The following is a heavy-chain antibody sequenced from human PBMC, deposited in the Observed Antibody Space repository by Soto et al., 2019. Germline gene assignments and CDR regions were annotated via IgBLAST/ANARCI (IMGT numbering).Heavy chain of an antibody. V-gene: IGHV3-9*01. CDR1: GFTFDDYA. D-gene: IGHD6-19*01. CDR2: ISWNSGSI. Sequence: GGSLRLSCAASGFTFDDYAMHWVRQAPGKGLEWVSGISWNSGSIGYADSVKGRFTISRDNAKNSLYLQMNSLRAEDTALYYCAKDFRANQWLDYFDYWGQGTLVTVSS. J-gene: IGHJ4*02. CDR3: AKDFRANQWLDYFDY.